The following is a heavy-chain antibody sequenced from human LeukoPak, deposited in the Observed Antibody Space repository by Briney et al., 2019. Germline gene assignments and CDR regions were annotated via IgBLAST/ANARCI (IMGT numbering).Heavy chain of an antibody. CDR2: IYYSGST. J-gene: IGHJ4*02. V-gene: IGHV4-59*08. CDR1: GGSISSYY. CDR3: ARHGSGFLSNFDY. D-gene: IGHD3-10*01. Sequence: SETLSLTCTVSGGSISSYYWSWIRQPPGKGLEWIGYIYYSGSTNYNPSLKSRVTISVDTSKNQFSLKLSSVTAADTAVYYCARHGSGFLSNFDYWSQGTLVTVSS.